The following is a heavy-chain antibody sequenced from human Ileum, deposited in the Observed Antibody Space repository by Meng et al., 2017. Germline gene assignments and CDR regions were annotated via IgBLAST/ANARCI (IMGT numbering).Heavy chain of an antibody. J-gene: IGHJ4*02. Sequence: QVSRVESVAQVKKPGSSVKVSCNVSGGTFNACDFSWVRQAPGQGLEWMGGIIPIFDTPNYAQKFQDRVTITADASTSTTYMELNGLMSEDTALYYCARGAVVATTYYFDSWGQGTLVTVSS. CDR2: IIPIFDTP. D-gene: IGHD2-21*02. CDR3: ARGAVVATTYYFDS. V-gene: IGHV1-69*01. CDR1: GGTFNACD.